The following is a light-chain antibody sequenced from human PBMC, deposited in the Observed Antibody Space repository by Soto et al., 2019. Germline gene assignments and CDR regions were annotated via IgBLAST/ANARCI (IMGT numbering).Light chain of an antibody. J-gene: IGKJ1*01. CDR1: QGISSY. CDR2: AAS. V-gene: IGKV1-9*01. CDR3: QQYGRSPTT. Sequence: IQLSQSPSSLSASVGDRVTITCRASQGISSYLVWYQQKPGKAPKLLIYAASTLQSGVPSRFSGSGSGTDFTLTISRLEPEDFAVYYCQQYGRSPTTFGQGTKVDIK.